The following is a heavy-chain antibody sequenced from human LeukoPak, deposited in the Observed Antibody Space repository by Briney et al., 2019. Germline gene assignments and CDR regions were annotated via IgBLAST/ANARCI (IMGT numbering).Heavy chain of an antibody. J-gene: IGHJ4*02. D-gene: IGHD3-22*01. V-gene: IGHV4-34*01. CDR1: GGSFSGYY. Sequence: SETLSLTCAVYGGSFSGYYWSWIRQPPGKGLEWIGEINHSGSTNYNPSLKSRVTISADTSKNQFSLKLSSVTAADTAVYYCASPSDSLVYWGQGTLVTVSS. CDR3: ASPSDSLVY. CDR2: INHSGST.